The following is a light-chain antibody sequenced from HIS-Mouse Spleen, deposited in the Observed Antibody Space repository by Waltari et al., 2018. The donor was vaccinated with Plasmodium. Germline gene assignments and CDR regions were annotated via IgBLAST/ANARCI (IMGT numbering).Light chain of an antibody. V-gene: IGKV3-20*01. CDR2: GAS. CDR3: QQDGSSGT. CDR1: QSVSSSY. J-gene: IGKJ1*01. Sequence: IVLTQSPGTLSLSPGESATLSCRASQSVSSSYLAWYQQKPGQAPRLLIYGASSRATGIPDRFSGSGSGTDFTLTISRLEPEDFAVYYCQQDGSSGTFGQGTKVEIK.